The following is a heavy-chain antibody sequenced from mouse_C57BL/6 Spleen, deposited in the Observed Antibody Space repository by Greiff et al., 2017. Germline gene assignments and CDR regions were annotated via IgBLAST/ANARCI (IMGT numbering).Heavy chain of an antibody. Sequence: EVQLQQSGPELVKPGASVKISCKASGYTFTDYYMNWVKQSHGKSLEWIGDINPNNGGTSYNQKFKGKATLTVDKSSSTAYMELRSLTSEDSAVYYCARIGLTGDWYFDVWGTGTTVTVSS. D-gene: IGHD4-1*01. CDR2: INPNNGGT. V-gene: IGHV1-26*01. CDR1: GYTFTDYY. J-gene: IGHJ1*03. CDR3: ARIGLTGDWYFDV.